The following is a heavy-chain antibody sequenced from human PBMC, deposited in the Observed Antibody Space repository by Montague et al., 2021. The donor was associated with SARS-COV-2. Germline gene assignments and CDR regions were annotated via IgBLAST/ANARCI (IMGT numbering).Heavy chain of an antibody. Sequence: SETLSLTCAVYGGSFNDYYWTWVRQPPGKGLEWIGDINHSGNIKYNPSLQNRVTMSVDKSKNQFSLKLTSATAADTAIYYCARGHVTAVAIPIVFPAAGALDSWGRGTTVTVSS. CDR1: GGSFNDYY. CDR3: ARGHVTAVAIPIVFPAAGALDS. D-gene: IGHD2-21*01. J-gene: IGHJ6*02. V-gene: IGHV4-34*01. CDR2: INHSGNI.